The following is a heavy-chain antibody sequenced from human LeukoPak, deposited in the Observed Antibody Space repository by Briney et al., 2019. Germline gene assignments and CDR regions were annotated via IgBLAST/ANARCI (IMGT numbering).Heavy chain of an antibody. V-gene: IGHV5-51*01. J-gene: IGHJ5*02. Sequence: GESLKISCQASGYSFTMYWIGWVRQMPGKGLEWMGIISPRDTSIKYSPSFQGQVTISVDTSLNTAYLQWSSLQASDTAIYYCARSHSSTLTWFDPWGQGTLVTVSS. CDR2: ISPRDTSI. CDR1: GYSFTMYW. CDR3: ARSHSSTLTWFDP.